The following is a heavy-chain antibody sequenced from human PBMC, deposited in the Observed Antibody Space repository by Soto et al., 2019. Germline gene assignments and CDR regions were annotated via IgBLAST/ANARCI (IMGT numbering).Heavy chain of an antibody. J-gene: IGHJ4*02. Sequence: QLQLQESGSGLVKPSQTLSLTCAVSGDSIYSFSWSWIRQPPGRGLEWIGYIYHDGRAFYNSSLRSRVSMSVDTSKKQISLNLRSVTAAYTAVYYCARDRGYGTLDYWGQGALVTVSS. CDR2: IYHDGRA. CDR1: GDSIYSFS. D-gene: IGHD5-18*01. CDR3: ARDRGYGTLDY. V-gene: IGHV4-30-2*01.